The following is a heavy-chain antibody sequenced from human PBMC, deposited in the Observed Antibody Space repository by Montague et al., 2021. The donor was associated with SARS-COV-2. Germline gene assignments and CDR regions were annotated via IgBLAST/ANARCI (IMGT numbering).Heavy chain of an antibody. CDR3: ARDKAGDVLLRFGELSTGYYYYGMDV. V-gene: IGHV3-11*05. CDR1: GFTFSDYY. Sequence: SLRLSCAASGFTFSDYYMSWIRQAPGKGLEWVSYISSSSSYTNYADSVKGRFTISRDSAKNSLYLQMNSLRAEDTAVYYCARDKAGDVLLRFGELSTGYYYYGMDVWGQGTTVTVSS. J-gene: IGHJ6*02. CDR2: ISSSSSYT. D-gene: IGHD3-10*01.